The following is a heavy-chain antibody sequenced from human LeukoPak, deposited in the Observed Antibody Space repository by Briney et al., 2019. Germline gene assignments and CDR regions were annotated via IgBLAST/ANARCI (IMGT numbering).Heavy chain of an antibody. Sequence: GSLRLSCAASGFTFSSYWMSWVRHAPGKGLEWVANIKQDGSEKYYVDYVKGRFTISRDNAKNSLYLQMNSLRAEDTAVYYCARDPDSSGYHDYWGQGTLVTVSS. CDR3: ARDPDSSGYHDY. CDR1: GFTFSSYW. V-gene: IGHV3-7*05. J-gene: IGHJ4*02. D-gene: IGHD3-22*01. CDR2: IKQDGSEK.